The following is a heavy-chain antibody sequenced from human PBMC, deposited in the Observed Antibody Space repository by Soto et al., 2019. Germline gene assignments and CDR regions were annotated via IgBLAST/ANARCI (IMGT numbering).Heavy chain of an antibody. CDR3: ASSSGDY. V-gene: IGHV1-3*01. CDR1: GYTFTSYG. Sequence: GASVKVSCKASGYTFTSYGIRWVRQAPGQRLEWMGWINACNSNTKYSQKFQGRVTITRDTSASTAYMELSSLRSEDTAVYYCASSSGDYWGQGTLVTVSS. J-gene: IGHJ4*02. CDR2: INACNSNT. D-gene: IGHD3-22*01.